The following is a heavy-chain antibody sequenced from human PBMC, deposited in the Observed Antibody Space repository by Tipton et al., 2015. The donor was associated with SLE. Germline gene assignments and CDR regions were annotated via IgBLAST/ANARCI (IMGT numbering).Heavy chain of an antibody. CDR1: GGSFSGYY. CDR2: INHSEST. V-gene: IGHV4-34*04. Sequence: TLSLTCEVYGGSFSGYYWSWIRQPPGKGLEWIGEINHSESTNNNSTLKSRATMSLDTSKNQFSLKLRSVTAADTAVYYCASARADYGYAFDLWGQGTMVTVSS. J-gene: IGHJ3*01. CDR3: ASARADYGYAFDL. D-gene: IGHD4-17*01.